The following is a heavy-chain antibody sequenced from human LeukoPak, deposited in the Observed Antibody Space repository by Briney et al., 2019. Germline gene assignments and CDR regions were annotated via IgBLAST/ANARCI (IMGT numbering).Heavy chain of an antibody. CDR3: ARAPLESGSYYPFDY. V-gene: IGHV1-69*05. CDR1: GGTFSSYA. J-gene: IGHJ4*02. Sequence: ASVTVSCKASGGTFSSYAISWVRLAPGQGLEWMGGIIPIFGTANYAQKFQGRVTITTDESTSTAYMELSSLRSEDTAVYYCARAPLESGSYYPFDYWGQGTLVTVSS. CDR2: IIPIFGTA. D-gene: IGHD1-26*01.